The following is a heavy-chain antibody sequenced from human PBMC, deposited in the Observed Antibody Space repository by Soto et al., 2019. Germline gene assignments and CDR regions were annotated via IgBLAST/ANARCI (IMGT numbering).Heavy chain of an antibody. CDR1: GFSVSSYS. CDR2: ISCRSGII. J-gene: IGHJ5*02. D-gene: IGHD3-10*01. CDR3: ARAPGGDNNRFGR. Sequence: EVQLVESGGGLVQPGWSLRLSCAASGFSVSSYSMNWVRQAPGKGLEWVTFISCRSGIIHYADSVKGRFTISRDNAKNALELQMNRVRTEDTAVYNCARAPGGDNNRFGRLGQGTLGPVSS. V-gene: IGHV3-48*01.